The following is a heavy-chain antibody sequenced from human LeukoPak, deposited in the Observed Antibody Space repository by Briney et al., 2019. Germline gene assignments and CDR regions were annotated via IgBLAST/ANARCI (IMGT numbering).Heavy chain of an antibody. CDR3: ARDWSESGIAVADYFDY. CDR1: GYTFTSYG. Sequence: ASVKVSCKASGYTFTSYGISWVRQAPGQGLEWMGWISAYNGNTNYAQKLQGRVTMTTDTSTSTAYMELRSLRSDDTAVYYCARDWSESGIAVADYFDYWGQGTLVTVSS. V-gene: IGHV1-18*01. J-gene: IGHJ4*02. D-gene: IGHD6-19*01. CDR2: ISAYNGNT.